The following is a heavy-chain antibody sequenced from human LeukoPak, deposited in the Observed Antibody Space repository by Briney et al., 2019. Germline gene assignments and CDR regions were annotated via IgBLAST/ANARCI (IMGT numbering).Heavy chain of an antibody. CDR1: GASISDYY. D-gene: IGHD3-10*01. CDR3: ARLERGFDF. J-gene: IGHJ4*02. V-gene: IGHV4-59*01. Sequence: SETLSLACIVSGASISDYYWGWIRQPPGKGLECIGSISYSGNTQYNPSLKGRLTISIDRSKNPISRDEHSVSAAHTAVYCCARLERGFDFWGQGTLVTVSS. CDR2: ISYSGNT.